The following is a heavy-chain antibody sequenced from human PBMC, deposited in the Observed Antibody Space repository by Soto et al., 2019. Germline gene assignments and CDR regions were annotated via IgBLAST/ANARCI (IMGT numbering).Heavy chain of an antibody. CDR1: GFTFSNAC. D-gene: IGHD1-26*01. V-gene: IGHV3-15*07. CDR3: NTDPIVGATEAFDY. J-gene: IGHJ4*02. CDR2: IKSKTDGGTT. Sequence: PGESLTLSCAASGFTFSNACMNWVRQAPGKGLEWVGRIKSKTDGGTTDYAAPVKGRFTISRDDSKNTLYLQMNSLKTEDTAVYYCNTDPIVGATEAFDYWGQGALVTVS.